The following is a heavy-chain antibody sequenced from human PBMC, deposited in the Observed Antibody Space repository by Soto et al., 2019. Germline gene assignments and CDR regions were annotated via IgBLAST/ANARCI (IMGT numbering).Heavy chain of an antibody. CDR3: ARDPGYCTNGVCPIFDF. J-gene: IGHJ4*02. D-gene: IGHD2-8*01. V-gene: IGHV4-59*02. CDR1: GDSVTNYF. CDR2: IYHGGRT. Sequence: SETLSLTCTVSGDSVTNYFWSWMRQPPGKGLEWIGHIYHGGRTNYSPFLRSRVTMSLDSSKNQFSLNLSSVTAADTAVYFCARDPGYCTNGVCPIFDFWGQGLLVT.